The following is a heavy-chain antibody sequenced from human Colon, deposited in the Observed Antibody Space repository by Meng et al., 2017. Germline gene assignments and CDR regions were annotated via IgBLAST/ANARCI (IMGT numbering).Heavy chain of an antibody. V-gene: IGHV4-34*01. D-gene: IGHD3-10*01. J-gene: IGHJ4*02. CDR2: INHTGNT. CDR3: ARFYGSGTFEVHDY. CDR1: GGSFSGYS. Sequence: QVQLQQWGAGLLKPSWTLSLTCAVYGGSFSGYSWSWIRQPPGKGLEWIGEINHTGNTSYNPSLKSRVTMSVDTSKNQVSLRLTSVTAADTAVYYCARFYGSGTFEVHDYWGQGTLVTVSS.